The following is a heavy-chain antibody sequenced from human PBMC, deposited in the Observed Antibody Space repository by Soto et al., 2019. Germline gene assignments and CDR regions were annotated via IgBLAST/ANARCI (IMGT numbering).Heavy chain of an antibody. D-gene: IGHD3-9*01. CDR2: ISSSGRT. V-gene: IGHV4-31*02. Sequence: SETLSLTCTVSGASISSGDYYWSWIRQHPGKGLEWIGHISSSGRTLYNPSLKSRVTISADTSKNQFSLKLNSVTAADTAVYYCARGCYDTLTGHRYFDYRGRGNLVTVSS. J-gene: IGHJ4*02. CDR3: ARGCYDTLTGHRYFDY. CDR1: GASISSGDYY.